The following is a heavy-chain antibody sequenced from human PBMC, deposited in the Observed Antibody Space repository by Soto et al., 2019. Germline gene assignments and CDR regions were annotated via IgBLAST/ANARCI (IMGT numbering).Heavy chain of an antibody. D-gene: IGHD3-10*01. Sequence: QITLKESGPSLVKPTQTLTVTCSFSGFSLTTCGVGVGWIRQPPGKALEWLALIYWDDDKRYSPSLNSKLTITNDTSKNQVVLTMTDMDPRDTGTYYCAYAPEELLTFDHWGQGAPVTVSS. V-gene: IGHV2-5*02. CDR2: IYWDDDK. CDR3: AYAPEELLTFDH. CDR1: GFSLTTCGVG. J-gene: IGHJ4*02.